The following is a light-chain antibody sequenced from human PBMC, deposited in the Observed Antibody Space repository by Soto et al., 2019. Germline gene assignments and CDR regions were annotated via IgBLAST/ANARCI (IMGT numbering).Light chain of an antibody. Sequence: EIVLTQSPGTLSLSPGERANLSCRASQSISSSYLAWYQQKPGQAPKLLIYAASSRATGIPDRFSGSGSGTDFTLTITGLEPEDFAVYYCQQYGSSQAFGQGTKVEIK. J-gene: IGKJ1*01. CDR2: AAS. CDR3: QQYGSSQA. V-gene: IGKV3-20*01. CDR1: QSISSSY.